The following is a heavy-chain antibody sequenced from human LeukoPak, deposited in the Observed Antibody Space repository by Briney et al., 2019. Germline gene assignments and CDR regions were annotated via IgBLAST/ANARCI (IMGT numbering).Heavy chain of an antibody. J-gene: IGHJ3*01. CDR3: AKDPGYYYASSGYYFL. Sequence: GGSLRLSCAASGFTFSSYGMHWVRQAPGKGLEGGAFIRYDGSNKYYADSVKGRFTISRDNSKNTLYLQMNSVRAEDTAVYYCAKDPGYYYASSGYYFLWGQGTMVTVSS. D-gene: IGHD3-22*01. CDR2: IRYDGSNK. CDR1: GFTFSSYG. V-gene: IGHV3-30*02.